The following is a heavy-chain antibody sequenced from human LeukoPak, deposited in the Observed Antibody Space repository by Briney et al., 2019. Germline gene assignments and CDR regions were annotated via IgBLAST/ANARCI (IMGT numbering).Heavy chain of an antibody. CDR2: ISSGGST. CDR1: GFTVSNNY. J-gene: IGHJ4*02. D-gene: IGHD5-18*01. Sequence: GGSLRLSCAASGFTVSNNYMTWVRQAPGKGLEWVSVISSGGSTYYADSVKGRFTISRDNSKNTLYLQMNSLRAEDTALYYCARETGYSYGDWGQGTLVTVSS. V-gene: IGHV3-53*01. CDR3: ARETGYSYGD.